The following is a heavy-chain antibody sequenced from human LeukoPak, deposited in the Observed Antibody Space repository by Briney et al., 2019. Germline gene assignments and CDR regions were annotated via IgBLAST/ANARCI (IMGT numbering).Heavy chain of an antibody. Sequence: GGSLRLSCAASGFIFSSYWMHWVRQAPGKGLVWVSRIKSGGTSTNYADSVKGRFTISRDNAKNTLHLQMNSLRADDTAVYYCARETWLESQGIYYYYGLDVWGRGTTVTVSS. CDR2: IKSGGTST. D-gene: IGHD6-19*01. V-gene: IGHV3-74*01. J-gene: IGHJ6*02. CDR3: ARETWLESQGIYYYYGLDV. CDR1: GFIFSSYW.